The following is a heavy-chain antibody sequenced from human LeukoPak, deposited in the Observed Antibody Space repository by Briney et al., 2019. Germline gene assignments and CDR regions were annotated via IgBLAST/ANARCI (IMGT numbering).Heavy chain of an antibody. CDR1: GGSISGQY. CDR2: IHSNGNT. Sequence: SETLSLTCTVSGGSISGQYWTWIRQPPGKGLELIGHIHSNGNTYYNPSLKSRVTISVDTSKNQFSLKLSSVTAADTAVYYCARESTYYYGSGSYPNSHYFDYWGQGTLVTVSS. V-gene: IGHV4-59*11. J-gene: IGHJ4*02. D-gene: IGHD3-10*01. CDR3: ARESTYYYGSGSYPNSHYFDY.